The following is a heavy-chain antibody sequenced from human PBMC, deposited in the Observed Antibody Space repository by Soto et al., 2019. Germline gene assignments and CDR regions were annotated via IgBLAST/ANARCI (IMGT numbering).Heavy chain of an antibody. J-gene: IGHJ5*02. D-gene: IGHD4-17*01. CDR1: GYTFTSYC. Sequence: ASVKVSCKASGYTFTSYCISWVLQAPGQGLEWMGWISAYNGNTNYAQKLQGRVTMTTDTSTSTAYMELRSLRSDDTAVYYCARDFPSTVVTSPSTNWFDPWGQGTLVTVSS. CDR2: ISAYNGNT. V-gene: IGHV1-18*01. CDR3: ARDFPSTVVTSPSTNWFDP.